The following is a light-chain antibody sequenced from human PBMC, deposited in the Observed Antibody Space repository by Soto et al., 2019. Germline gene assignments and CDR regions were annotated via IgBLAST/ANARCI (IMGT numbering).Light chain of an antibody. CDR2: STS. V-gene: IGLV7-43*01. CDR1: TGAVTSGYY. CDR3: LLYYGGAQLGV. J-gene: IGLJ3*02. Sequence: QTVVTQEPSLTVSPGGTVTLTCASSTGAVTSGYYPNWFQQKPGQAPRVLIYSTSNKQSWTPARFSGSLLGGKAALTLSGVQPEDEAEYYCLLYYGGAQLGVFGGGTKVTVL.